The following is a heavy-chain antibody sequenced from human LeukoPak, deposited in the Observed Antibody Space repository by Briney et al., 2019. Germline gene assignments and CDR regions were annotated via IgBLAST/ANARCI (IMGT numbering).Heavy chain of an antibody. Sequence: PSETLSLTCAVYGGSFNGYYWSWIRQPPGEGLEWIGEINHSGSTNYNPSLKSRVTISVDTSKNQFSLKLSSVTAADTAVYYCARQGRTWLPTAYYYYMDVWGKGTTVTVSS. V-gene: IGHV4-34*01. J-gene: IGHJ6*03. D-gene: IGHD6-19*01. CDR1: GGSFNGYY. CDR3: ARQGRTWLPTAYYYYMDV. CDR2: INHSGST.